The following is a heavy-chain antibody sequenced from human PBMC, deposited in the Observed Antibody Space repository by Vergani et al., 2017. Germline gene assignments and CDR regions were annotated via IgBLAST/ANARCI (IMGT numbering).Heavy chain of an antibody. D-gene: IGHD6-19*01. CDR3: AKVGRSEVAGTFGAFDI. CDR1: GFTFRSFA. CDR2: ISYDETYT. V-gene: IGHV3-30*04. J-gene: IGHJ3*02. Sequence: QVQLVESGGGVVRPGGSLRLSCAASGFTFRSFAMDWVRQTPDKGLEWVALISYDETYTYYADSVRGRFTISRDNSKNTLFLHMNSLRPEDTAVYYCAKVGRSEVAGTFGAFDIWGQGTMVTVSS.